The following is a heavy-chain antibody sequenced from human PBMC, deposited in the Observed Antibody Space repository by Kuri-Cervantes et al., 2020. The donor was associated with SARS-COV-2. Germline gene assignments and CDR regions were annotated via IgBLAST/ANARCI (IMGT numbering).Heavy chain of an antibody. V-gene: IGHV3-30*18. CDR2: ISHDGKNK. CDR1: GFNFSRTD. CDR3: AKDHRDGYNAEYFQH. J-gene: IGHJ1*01. D-gene: IGHD5-24*01. Sequence: GGSLRLSCAASGFNFSRTDMHWVRQAPGKGLGWVAVISHDGKNKKCIASGKGRFTISRDNSQNTLYLHMKSLRSEDTAMYYCAKDHRDGYNAEYFQHWGQGTLVTVSS.